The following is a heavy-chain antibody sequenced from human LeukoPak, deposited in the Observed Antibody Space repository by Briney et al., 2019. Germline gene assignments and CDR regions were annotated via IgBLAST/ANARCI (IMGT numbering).Heavy chain of an antibody. V-gene: IGHV3-30-3*01. CDR3: ARVDSTAYYDFWSGSKGAFDI. Sequence: GRSLRLSCAASGFTFSSYAMHWVRQAPGKGLEWVAVISYDGSNKYYADSVKGRFTISRDNSKNTLYLQMNSLRAEDTAVYYCARVDSTAYYDFWSGSKGAFDIWGQGTMVTVSS. D-gene: IGHD3-3*01. CDR1: GFTFSSYA. CDR2: ISYDGSNK. J-gene: IGHJ3*02.